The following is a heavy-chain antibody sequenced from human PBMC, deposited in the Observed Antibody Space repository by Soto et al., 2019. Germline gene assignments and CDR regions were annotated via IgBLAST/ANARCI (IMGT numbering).Heavy chain of an antibody. D-gene: IGHD1-1*01. CDR2: INPSGGST. CDR3: ARSCAQRHYFDY. V-gene: IGHV1-46*03. CDR1: GYTFTSYY. J-gene: IGHJ4*02. Sequence: QVQLVQSGAEVKKPGASVKVSCKASGYTFTSYYMHWVRQAPGQGLEWMGIINPSGGSTSYAQKFQGRVTMPRDTSASTVYMELSSLRSEDTAVYYCARSCAQRHYFDYWGQGTLVTVSS.